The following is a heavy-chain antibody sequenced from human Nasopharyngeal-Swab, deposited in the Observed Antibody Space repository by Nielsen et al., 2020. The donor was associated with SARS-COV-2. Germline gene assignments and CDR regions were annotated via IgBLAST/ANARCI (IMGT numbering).Heavy chain of an antibody. CDR1: GFTFSSYA. J-gene: IGHJ4*02. CDR3: AKGTGATYRAIDY. V-gene: IGHV3-23*01. CDR2: ISRTSST. D-gene: IGHD1-26*01. Sequence: GGSLRLSCAASGFTFSSYAMNWVRQAPGKGLEWVSSISRTSSTYYADSVKGRFTVSRDNSKTTLYLQMNSLRAEDTAVYYCAKGTGATYRAIDYWGQGTLVTASS.